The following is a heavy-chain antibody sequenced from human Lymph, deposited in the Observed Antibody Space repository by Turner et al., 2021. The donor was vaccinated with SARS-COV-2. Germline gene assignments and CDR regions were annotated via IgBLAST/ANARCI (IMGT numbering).Heavy chain of an antibody. Sequence: EVQLVEPGGALVQPGGSLRLSCAASGRTVSSNYMAWVRQPPGKGLEWVSVIYSGGSTYYADSVKGRFTISSHNSKNTMYLQKNSLRAEGPAVYYGARDLDTAGGMDVWGQGTTVTVSS. CDR2: IYSGGST. D-gene: IGHD5-18*01. CDR1: GRTVSSNY. CDR3: ARDLDTAGGMDV. J-gene: IGHJ6*02. V-gene: IGHV3-53*04.